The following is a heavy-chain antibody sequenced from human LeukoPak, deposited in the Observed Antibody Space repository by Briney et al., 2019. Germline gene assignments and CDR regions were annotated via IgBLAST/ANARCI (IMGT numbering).Heavy chain of an antibody. CDR1: GYTFTSYG. Sequence: GASVKVSCRASGYTFTSYGISRVRQAPGQGLEWMGWISAYNGNTNYAQKLQGRVTMTTDTSTSTAYMELRSLRSDDTAVYYCARTIAVELAGGEDYWGQGSLVTVSS. CDR3: ARTIAVELAGGEDY. J-gene: IGHJ4*02. V-gene: IGHV1-18*01. D-gene: IGHD6-19*01. CDR2: ISAYNGNT.